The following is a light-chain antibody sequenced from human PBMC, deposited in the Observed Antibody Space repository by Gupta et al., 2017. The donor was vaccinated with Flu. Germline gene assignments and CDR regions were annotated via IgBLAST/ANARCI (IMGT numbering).Light chain of an antibody. CDR1: QNIDSW. CDR2: KAS. Sequence: PSTLSASLGARVTFTCRASQNIDSWLAWYQQRPGKAPSLLIYKASNLESGVPSRFSGSGSGTEFTLAISSLQPGDLATYYCQQYDSYPWTFGQGTKV. CDR3: QQYDSYPWT. V-gene: IGKV1-5*03. J-gene: IGKJ1*01.